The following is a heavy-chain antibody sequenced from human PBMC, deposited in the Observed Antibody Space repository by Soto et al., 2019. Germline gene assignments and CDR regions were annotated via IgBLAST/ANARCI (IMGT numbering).Heavy chain of an antibody. CDR2: IHHSGGT. CDR1: GGSIGSDGYS. Sequence: QLQLQESGSGLVKPSQTLSLTWPVPGGSIGSDGYSGSGIRQPPGKGREWIGYIHHSGGTYYNPPLKSRVTISVDRSKNQFALKLSTVTAAHTAVYYCARGSYWFDPWGQGTLVTVSS. V-gene: IGHV4-30-2*01. J-gene: IGHJ5*02. CDR3: ARGSYWFDP.